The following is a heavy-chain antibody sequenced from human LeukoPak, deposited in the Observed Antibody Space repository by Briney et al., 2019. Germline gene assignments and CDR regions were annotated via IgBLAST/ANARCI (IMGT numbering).Heavy chain of an antibody. CDR3: ATLPPLPIVGATTGLGGSWFDP. D-gene: IGHD1-26*01. J-gene: IGHJ5*02. CDR2: FDPEDGET. V-gene: IGHV1-24*01. Sequence: ASVTVSCKVSGYTLTELSMHWVRQAPGKGLEWMGGFDPEDGETIYAQKFQGRVTMTEDTSTDTAYMELSSLRSEDTAVYYCATLPPLPIVGATTGLGGSWFDPWGQGTLVTVSS. CDR1: GYTLTELS.